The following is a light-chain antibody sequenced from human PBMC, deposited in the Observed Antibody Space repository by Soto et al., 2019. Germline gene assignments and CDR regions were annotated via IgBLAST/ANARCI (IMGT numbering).Light chain of an antibody. CDR1: RSNIGAGYD. CDR2: ANN. Sequence: QLVLTQPPSVSGAPGQRVTLSCTGSRSNIGAGYDVHWYQQFPGTAPKLLIYANNIRPSGVPGRFSASKSGTSASLAITGLQPEDEADYYCQSYDSSLSGYVFGTGTKLTVL. J-gene: IGLJ1*01. CDR3: QSYDSSLSGYV. V-gene: IGLV1-40*01.